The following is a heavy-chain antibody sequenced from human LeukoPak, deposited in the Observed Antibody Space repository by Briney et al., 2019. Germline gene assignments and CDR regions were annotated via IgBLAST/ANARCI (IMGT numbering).Heavy chain of an antibody. CDR2: ISGSGGST. Sequence: GGSLRLSCAASGFTLSSYSMSWVRQTPGKGLGWVSAISGSGGSTYYADSVKGGFTISRDNSKNTLYLQMSSLRAEDTAVYYCAKDHDILTGYYILDYWGRGRLVSVS. CDR1: GFTLSSYS. CDR3: AKDHDILTGYYILDY. J-gene: IGHJ4*02. D-gene: IGHD3-9*01. V-gene: IGHV3-23*01.